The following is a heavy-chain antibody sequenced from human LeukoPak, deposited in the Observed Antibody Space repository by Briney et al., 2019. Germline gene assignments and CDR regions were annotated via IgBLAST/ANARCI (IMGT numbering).Heavy chain of an antibody. CDR2: IIGSSGST. CDR1: GFSFNNYA. J-gene: IGHJ4*02. Sequence: GGSLRPSCVASGFSFNNYAMNWVRQAPGKGLEWVSLIIGSSGSTFYADSVKGRFTISRDKSKNTLYLQMNSLRAEDTAVYYCAKGAYDYIEIAYFDYWGQGSLVTVSS. V-gene: IGHV3-23*01. CDR3: AKGAYDYIEIAYFDY. D-gene: IGHD5-12*01.